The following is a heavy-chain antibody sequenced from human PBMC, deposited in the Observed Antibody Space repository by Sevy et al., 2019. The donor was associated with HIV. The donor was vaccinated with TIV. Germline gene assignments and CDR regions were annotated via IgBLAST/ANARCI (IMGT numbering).Heavy chain of an antibody. D-gene: IGHD3-16*01. Sequence: GALRLSCSVSGFNFSTYAMHWVRQAPGKGLEWVAVISSDVIRKYYGASVRGRFAISRDNSNNTLSLQMNSLRIEDTAVYYCARDARGDAAPPDYWGQGTLVTVSS. J-gene: IGHJ4*02. CDR2: ISSDVIRK. CDR3: ARDARGDAAPPDY. V-gene: IGHV3-30*09. CDR1: GFNFSTYA.